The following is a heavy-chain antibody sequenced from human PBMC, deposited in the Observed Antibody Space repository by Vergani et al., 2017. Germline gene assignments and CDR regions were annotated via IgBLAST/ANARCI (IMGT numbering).Heavy chain of an antibody. D-gene: IGHD6-19*01. Sequence: QVQVVQYGAEVKKPGASVTVSCKVSGYSRSEICIHWVRQGPGKGLVWMGAFDTKDGETIYAQKFQGRVSMTEDRSTDTAYMDMSSLRSDDTVGYYCAGASESSGWLDAFDIWGQGTKVTVSS. J-gene: IGHJ3*02. V-gene: IGHV1-24*01. CDR2: FDTKDGET. CDR1: GYSRSEIC. CDR3: AGASESSGWLDAFDI.